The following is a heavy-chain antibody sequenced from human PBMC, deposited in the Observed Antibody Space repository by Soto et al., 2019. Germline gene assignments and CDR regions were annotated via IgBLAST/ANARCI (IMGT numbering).Heavy chain of an antibody. D-gene: IGHD2-15*01. Sequence: ASVKVSCKASGYTFTSYYMNWVRQAPGQGLEWMGIINPSGGSTSCAQKFQGRVTMTRDTSTSIFYMELSSLRSEDTAVYYCAREPHRYCSGGSCFGDAFDIWGQGTMVTVSS. CDR3: AREPHRYCSGGSCFGDAFDI. CDR2: INPSGGST. V-gene: IGHV1-46*01. CDR1: GYTFTSYY. J-gene: IGHJ3*02.